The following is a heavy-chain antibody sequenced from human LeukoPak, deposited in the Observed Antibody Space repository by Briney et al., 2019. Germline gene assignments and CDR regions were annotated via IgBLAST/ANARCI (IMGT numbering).Heavy chain of an antibody. CDR2: IYYSGST. V-gene: IGHV4-59*08. J-gene: IGHJ5*02. Sequence: PSETLSLTCTLSGGCISSYYWSWIRQPPGKGLEWIGYIYYSGSTNYNPSLKSRVTISVDTSKNQFSLKLSSVTAQDTAVYYCARKGDFSSEGWFDPWGQGTLVTVSS. D-gene: IGHD3-3*01. CDR1: GGCISSYY. CDR3: ARKGDFSSEGWFDP.